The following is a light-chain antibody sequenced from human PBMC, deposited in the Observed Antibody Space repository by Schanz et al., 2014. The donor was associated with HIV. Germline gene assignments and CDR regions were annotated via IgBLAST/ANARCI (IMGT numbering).Light chain of an antibody. CDR2: GAS. CDR3: QQYNNWPRT. J-gene: IGKJ3*01. CDR1: QSVSSSY. Sequence: EIVLTQSPGSLSLSPGGRATLSCGASQSVSSSYLAWYQQKPGQAPRLLIYGASTRASGIAARFSGSGSGTEFTLTVSSLQSEDFAVYYCQQYNNWPRTFGPGTKVDIK. V-gene: IGKV3-15*01.